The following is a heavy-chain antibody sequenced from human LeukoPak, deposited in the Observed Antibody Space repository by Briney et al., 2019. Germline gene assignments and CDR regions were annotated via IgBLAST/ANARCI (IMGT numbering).Heavy chain of an antibody. Sequence: GGSLRLSCAASGFTFSSCAMSWIRQAPGKGLEWVSGISSSGGGTYYADSVKGRFTISRDNSKNTLYQQMNSLRAKDTAVYFCAKSAYYDILTGYYCEVYWGQGTLVTVSS. CDR1: GFTFSSCA. D-gene: IGHD3-9*01. J-gene: IGHJ4*02. CDR3: AKSAYYDILTGYYCEVY. CDR2: ISSSGGGT. V-gene: IGHV3-23*01.